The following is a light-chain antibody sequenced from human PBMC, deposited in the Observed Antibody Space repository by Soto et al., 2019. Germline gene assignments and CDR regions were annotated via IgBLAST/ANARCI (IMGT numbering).Light chain of an antibody. CDR1: RGSSSY. V-gene: IGKV3-20*01. CDR3: QQYGSSPQT. Sequence: TQGPAPRPRCPGECPTRACSARRGSSSYLAWYQQKPGQAPRLLIYGASSRATGIPDRFSGSGSGTDFTLAISRLEPGDFAVYFCQQYGSSPQTFGQGTKVDIK. J-gene: IGKJ1*01. CDR2: GAS.